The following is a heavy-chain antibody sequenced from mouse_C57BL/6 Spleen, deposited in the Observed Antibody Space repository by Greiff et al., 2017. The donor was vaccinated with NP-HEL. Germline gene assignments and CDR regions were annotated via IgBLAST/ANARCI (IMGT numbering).Heavy chain of an antibody. Sequence: VQLQQSGPELVKPGASVKLSCKASGYTFTSYDINWVKQRPGQGLEWIGWIYPRDGSTKYNEKFKGKATLTVDTSSSTAYMELHSLTSEDSAVYFCARRDYGSSYVGAMDDWGQGTSVTVSS. CDR3: ARRDYGSSYVGAMDD. V-gene: IGHV1-85*01. J-gene: IGHJ4*01. D-gene: IGHD1-1*01. CDR1: GYTFTSYD. CDR2: IYPRDGST.